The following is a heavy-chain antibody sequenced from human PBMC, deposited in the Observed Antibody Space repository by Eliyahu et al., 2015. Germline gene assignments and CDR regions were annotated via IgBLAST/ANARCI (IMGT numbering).Heavy chain of an antibody. CDR1: GFXFSDHY. Sequence: EVQLVESGGGLVQPGGSLRLSCXASGFXFSDHYMDWVRQAPGKGLEWVGRIRNERNSYTTEYAASVKGRFTISRDDSKNSLYLQMNSLKAEDTAVYYCSRGPPDYWGQGTLVTVSS. CDR2: IRNERNSYTT. J-gene: IGHJ4*02. CDR3: SRGPPDY. V-gene: IGHV3-72*01.